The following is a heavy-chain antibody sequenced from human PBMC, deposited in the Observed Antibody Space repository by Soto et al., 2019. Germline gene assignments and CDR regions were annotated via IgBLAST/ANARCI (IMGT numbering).Heavy chain of an antibody. V-gene: IGHV1-8*01. D-gene: IGHD6-19*01. Sequence: ASVKVSCKASGYTFTSYDINWVRQATGQGLEWMGWMNPNSGNTGYAQKFQGRVTMTRNTSISTAYMELSSLRSEDTAVYYCARDRYSSGWYSTPQAFDIWGQGTMVTVSS. CDR3: ARDRYSSGWYSTPQAFDI. CDR2: MNPNSGNT. J-gene: IGHJ3*02. CDR1: GYTFTSYD.